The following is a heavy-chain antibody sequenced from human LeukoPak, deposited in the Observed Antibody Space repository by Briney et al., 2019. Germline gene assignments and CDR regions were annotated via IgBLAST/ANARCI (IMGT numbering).Heavy chain of an antibody. CDR2: ISSSGSLI. CDR3: ATVTVYGV. V-gene: IGHV3-48*03. J-gene: IGHJ4*02. Sequence: PGQSLRLSCAASGFTFSNYEMNWVRQAPGKGLEWISYISSSGSLIYYSDSVKGRFTISRDNAKNSLYLHMNSLRAEDTAVYYCATVTVYGVWGQGTLVTASS. D-gene: IGHD2-8*01. CDR1: GFTFSNYE.